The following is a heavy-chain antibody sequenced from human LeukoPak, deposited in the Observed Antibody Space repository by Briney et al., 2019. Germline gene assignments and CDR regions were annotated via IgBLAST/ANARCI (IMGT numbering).Heavy chain of an antibody. D-gene: IGHD5-18*01. J-gene: IGHJ4*02. CDR1: GLTFSDFG. CDR3: AKGRGYGQDLIVDYFDY. V-gene: IGHV3-30*18. Sequence: WGSLRLSCTASGLTFSDFGMHWVRQAPGKGLEWVAVIYHDGTKTYYVESVKGRFTISRDNSKNTLYLQMNSLRDDDTAVFYCAKGRGYGQDLIVDYFDYWGQGSLVTVSS. CDR2: IYHDGTKT.